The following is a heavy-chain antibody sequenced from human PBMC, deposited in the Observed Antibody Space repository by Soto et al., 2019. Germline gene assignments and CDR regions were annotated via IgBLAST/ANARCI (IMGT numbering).Heavy chain of an antibody. J-gene: IGHJ4*02. CDR2: IYPGDSDT. Sequence: LGESLKLSCKAAGYKFSNYCIGWVLQMPGKGLEWMGIIYPGDSDTRYSPSFQGQVTISADKSISTAYLQWSSLKASDTAMYYCARHLLPGSWELPRIYFDYWGQGTLVTVSS. V-gene: IGHV5-51*01. CDR3: ARHLLPGSWELPRIYFDY. D-gene: IGHD1-26*01. CDR1: GYKFSNYC.